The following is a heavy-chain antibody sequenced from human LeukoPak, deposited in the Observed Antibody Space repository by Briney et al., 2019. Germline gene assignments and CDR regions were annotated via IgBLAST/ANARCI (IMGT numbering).Heavy chain of an antibody. J-gene: IGHJ5*02. Sequence: GGSLRLSCAASGFTFSSFWMSWVRQAPGKGLEWVASIKQDGSEKYYVDSVKGRFTISRDNAKNSLYLQMNSLRAEDTAVYYCASGSSYSPNWFDPWGQGTLVTVSS. CDR2: IKQDGSEK. CDR3: ASGSSYSPNWFDP. V-gene: IGHV3-7*01. D-gene: IGHD2-15*01. CDR1: GFTFSSFW.